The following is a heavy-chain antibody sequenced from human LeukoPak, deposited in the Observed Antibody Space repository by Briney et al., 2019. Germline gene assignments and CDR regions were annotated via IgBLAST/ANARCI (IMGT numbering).Heavy chain of an antibody. D-gene: IGHD6-13*01. V-gene: IGHV4-34*01. CDR3: ARGIRYTSSWYTYKWVDP. CDR2: INHSGGT. Sequence: SATLSLTCGVYGGSFSDYYWSWIRPPPGKGREWIGEINHSGGTNYNPSLKSRVIISVDTSKNQFSLKLSSVTAADTAVYYCARGIRYTSSWYTYKWVDPWAPGTLVTVSS. CDR1: GGSFSDYY. J-gene: IGHJ5*02.